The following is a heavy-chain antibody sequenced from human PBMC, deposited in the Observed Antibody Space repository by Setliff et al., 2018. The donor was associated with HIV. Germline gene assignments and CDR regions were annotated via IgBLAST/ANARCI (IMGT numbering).Heavy chain of an antibody. J-gene: IGHJ5*02. CDR1: GGSLSSSSNY. CDR3: ARHDFWSGYHNWFDP. Sequence: LSLTCTVSGGSLSSSSNYWGWIRQPPGKGLERIGNIYYSGSTYYNPSLKSRVTISVDMSKNQFSLRLTSVTAADTAMYYCARHDFWSGYHNWFDPWGQGTLVTVSS. V-gene: IGHV4-39*01. CDR2: IYYSGST. D-gene: IGHD3-3*01.